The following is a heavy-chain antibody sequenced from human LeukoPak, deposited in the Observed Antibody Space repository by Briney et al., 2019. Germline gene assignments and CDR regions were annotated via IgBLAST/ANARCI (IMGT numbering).Heavy chain of an antibody. D-gene: IGHD3-10*01. CDR2: ISAISGIS. CDR1: GFTFSSYA. V-gene: IGHV3-23*01. Sequence: PGGSLRLSCGVSGFTFSSYAVSWVRQAPGKGLEWVSLISAISGISYYADSVKGRFTISRDNANNTLYLQMNSLRAEDTAVYYCAKVKPAMVPIFDYWGQGTQVTVSS. J-gene: IGHJ4*02. CDR3: AKVKPAMVPIFDY.